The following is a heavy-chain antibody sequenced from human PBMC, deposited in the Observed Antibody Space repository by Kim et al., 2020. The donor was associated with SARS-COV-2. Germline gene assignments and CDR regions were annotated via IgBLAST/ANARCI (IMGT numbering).Heavy chain of an antibody. V-gene: IGHV3-7*03. CDR3: VIEQQLVRRLDGDYYGMDV. CDR2: IKQDGSEK. J-gene: IGHJ6*02. D-gene: IGHD6-13*01. Sequence: GGSLRLSCAASGFTFSSYWMSWVRQAPGKGLEWVANIKQDGSEKYYVDSVKGRFTISRDNAKNSLYLQMNSLRAEDTAVYYCVIEQQLVRRLDGDYYGMDVWGQGTTVTVSS. CDR1: GFTFSSYW.